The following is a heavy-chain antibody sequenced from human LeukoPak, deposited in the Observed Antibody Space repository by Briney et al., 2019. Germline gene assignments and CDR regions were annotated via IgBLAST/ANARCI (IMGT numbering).Heavy chain of an antibody. Sequence: GGSLRLSCAASGFTFSSYEMNWVRQAPGKGLEWVSYISSSGSTIYYADSVKGRFTISRDNAKNSLYLQMNSLRAEDTAVYYCAREKYSYGPGAFDIWGQGTMVTVSS. J-gene: IGHJ3*02. CDR1: GFTFSSYE. D-gene: IGHD5-18*01. CDR2: ISSSGSTI. V-gene: IGHV3-48*03. CDR3: AREKYSYGPGAFDI.